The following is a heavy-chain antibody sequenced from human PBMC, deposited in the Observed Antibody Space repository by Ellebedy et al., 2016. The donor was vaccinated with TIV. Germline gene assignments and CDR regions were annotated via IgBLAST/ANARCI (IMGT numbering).Heavy chain of an antibody. CDR2: ISGRGEST. V-gene: IGHV3-23*01. CDR1: GFIFSDYA. D-gene: IGHD3-22*01. J-gene: IGHJ4*02. CDR3: AKDRDYFYDSSGFDY. Sequence: GESLKISCATSGFIFSDYAISWVRQPPGKGLEWVSTISGRGESTFAADSVKGRFTISRDNSKNILYLQMNSLRADDTAVYYCAKDRDYFYDSSGFDYWGQGSLVTVSS.